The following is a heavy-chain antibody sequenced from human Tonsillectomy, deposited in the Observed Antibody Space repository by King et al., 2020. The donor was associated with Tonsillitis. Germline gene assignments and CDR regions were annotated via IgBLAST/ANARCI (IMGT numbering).Heavy chain of an antibody. CDR2: ISHSGST. J-gene: IGHJ4*02. D-gene: IGHD3-3*01. Sequence: VQLQQWGAGLLKPSETLSLTCAVYGGSFSAYYWGWIRQPPGKGLEWIGEISHSGSTNYNPSLKSRVTISLDTSKNQFSLKLTSVTAADTAVYYCARGKYDFWSGYPDYFDSWGRGTPVTVSS. CDR1: GGSFSAYY. CDR3: ARGKYDFWSGYPDYFDS. V-gene: IGHV4-34*01.